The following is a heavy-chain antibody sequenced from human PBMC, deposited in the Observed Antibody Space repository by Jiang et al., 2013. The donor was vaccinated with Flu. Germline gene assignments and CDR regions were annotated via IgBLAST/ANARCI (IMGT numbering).Heavy chain of an antibody. D-gene: IGHD4-17*01. V-gene: IGHV3-15*01. J-gene: IGHJ4*02. Sequence: GTTDYAAPVKGRFTISRDDSKNTLYLQMNSLKTEDTAVYYCTTADGDLFYYFDYWGQGTLVTVSS. CDR3: TTADGDLFYYFDY. CDR2: GTT.